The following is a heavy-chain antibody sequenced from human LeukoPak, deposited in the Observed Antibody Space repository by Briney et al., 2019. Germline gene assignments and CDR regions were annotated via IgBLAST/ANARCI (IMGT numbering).Heavy chain of an antibody. D-gene: IGHD2-8*01. V-gene: IGHV3-23*01. CDR3: EKDRYCIDDVCHEDFDY. Sequence: GGSLRLSCAASGFTFSSYAMSWVRQAPGKGLEWVSTISDSGGTTYYADSVKGRFTISRDNSKNTLYLQMNSPRADDTAVYYCEKDRYCIDDVCHEDFDYWGQGTLVTVSS. J-gene: IGHJ4*02. CDR2: ISDSGGTT. CDR1: GFTFSSYA.